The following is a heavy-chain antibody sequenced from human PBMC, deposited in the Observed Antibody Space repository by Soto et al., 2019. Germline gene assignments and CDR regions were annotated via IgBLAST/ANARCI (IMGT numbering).Heavy chain of an antibody. CDR3: AREGNLGRWIPPLDS. CDR2: IHYNGNT. J-gene: IGHJ4*02. V-gene: IGHV4-59*01. CDR1: GDSISSYC. D-gene: IGHD2-2*03. Sequence: PSATLSLTCTVSGDSISSYCWGWIRQPPGKGLEWIGNIHYNGNTKYSPSLKSRVTMSVDTSKNHFSLKLISVTTADTAVYFCAREGNLGRWIPPLDSWGQGTLVTVSS.